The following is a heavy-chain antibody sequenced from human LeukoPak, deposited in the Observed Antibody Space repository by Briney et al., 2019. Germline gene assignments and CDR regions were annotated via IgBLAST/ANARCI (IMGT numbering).Heavy chain of an antibody. CDR3: ANEDVDTGLDY. J-gene: IGHJ4*02. CDR2: IAPSGGSI. Sequence: PGGSLRLSCTTFGFAFSSYSMNWVRQAPGKGLEWVSSIAPSGGSIFYADSVEGRFSISRDNAKNSLFLQMYSLGADDTAVYYCANEDVDTGLDYWGQGTLVTVSS. D-gene: IGHD5-18*01. CDR1: GFAFSSYS. V-gene: IGHV3-21*04.